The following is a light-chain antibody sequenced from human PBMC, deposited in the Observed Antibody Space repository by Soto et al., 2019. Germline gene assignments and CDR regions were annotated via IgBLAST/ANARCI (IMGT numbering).Light chain of an antibody. CDR1: SGSVSTSFY. CDR3: VLYMGGGIWV. V-gene: IGLV8-61*01. J-gene: IGLJ3*02. Sequence: QAVVTQEPSFSVSPGRTVTLTCGLSSGSVSTSFYPSWYQQTPGQAPRTLIYNTNTRSSGVPDRFSGSILGNKAALTITGAQADDESDYYCVLYMGGGIWVFGGGTKVTV. CDR2: NTN.